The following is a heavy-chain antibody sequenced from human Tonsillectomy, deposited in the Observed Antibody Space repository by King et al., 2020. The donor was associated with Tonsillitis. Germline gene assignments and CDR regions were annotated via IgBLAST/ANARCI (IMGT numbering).Heavy chain of an antibody. Sequence: QLQESGPGLVKPSETLSLTCTVSGGSVSSSSYYWGWIRQPPGKGLEWIGSSYYSGSTYYNPSLKSRVTISVDTSKNQFSLKLSSVTAADTAVYYCARHPDYYDSSGYYNDAFDIWGQGTMVTVSS. CDR1: GGSVSSSSYY. CDR3: ARHPDYYDSSGYYNDAFDI. CDR2: SYYSGST. D-gene: IGHD3-22*01. J-gene: IGHJ3*02. V-gene: IGHV4-39*01.